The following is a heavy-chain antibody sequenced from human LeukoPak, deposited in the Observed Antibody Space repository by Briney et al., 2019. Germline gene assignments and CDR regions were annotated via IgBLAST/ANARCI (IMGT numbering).Heavy chain of an antibody. V-gene: IGHV4-4*07. Sequence: SETLSLTCTVSGGSISSYYWSWIRQPPGKGLEWIGRIYTSGSTNYNPSLKSRVTMSVDTSKNQFSLKLSSVTAADTAVYYCARQDSSWYRHDAFDIWGQGTMVTVSS. CDR3: ARQDSSWYRHDAFDI. J-gene: IGHJ3*02. CDR1: GGSISSYY. D-gene: IGHD6-13*01. CDR2: IYTSGST.